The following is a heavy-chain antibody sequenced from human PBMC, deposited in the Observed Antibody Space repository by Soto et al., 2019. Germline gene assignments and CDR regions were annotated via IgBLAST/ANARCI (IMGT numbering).Heavy chain of an antibody. Sequence: QVQLVQSGAEVKKPGASVKISCQASGFTLNTYDLYWVRQAPRQILDWLERITPATDDTQYSQNVQGRVTISWDTSANTAYFEMSGLRSEDTATYYCARTVRWNGLEKGLDVWGQGTTV. CDR1: GFTLNTYD. J-gene: IGHJ6*02. V-gene: IGHV1-3*01. CDR3: ARTVRWNGLEKGLDV. CDR2: ITPATDDT. D-gene: IGHD1-1*01.